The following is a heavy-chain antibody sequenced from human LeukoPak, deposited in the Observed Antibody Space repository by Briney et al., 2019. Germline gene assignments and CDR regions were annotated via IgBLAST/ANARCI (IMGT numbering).Heavy chain of an antibody. D-gene: IGHD3-10*01. CDR2: IIGSGDTI. Sequence: GGSLRLSCSASGFTFSSYEMNWVRQAPGKGLEWISYIIGSGDTIYYADSVKGRFTISRDNSKNKLYLRMNSLRAEDTAVYYCAKDRSYYGSFWYFDYWGQGTLVTVSS. J-gene: IGHJ4*02. CDR1: GFTFSSYE. V-gene: IGHV3-48*03. CDR3: AKDRSYYGSFWYFDY.